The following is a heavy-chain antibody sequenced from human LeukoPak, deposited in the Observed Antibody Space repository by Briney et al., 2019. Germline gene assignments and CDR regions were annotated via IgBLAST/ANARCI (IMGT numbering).Heavy chain of an antibody. CDR2: IYHSGST. D-gene: IGHD2-8*01. CDR1: GGSISSGGYY. CDR3: ARHGVQAPDLDY. V-gene: IGHV4-30-2*01. J-gene: IGHJ4*02. Sequence: PSETLSLTCTVSGGSISSGGYYWSWIRQPPGKGLEWIGYIYHSGSTYYNPSLKSRVTISVDTSKNQFSLKLSSVTAADTAVYYCARHGVQAPDLDYWGQGTLVTVSS.